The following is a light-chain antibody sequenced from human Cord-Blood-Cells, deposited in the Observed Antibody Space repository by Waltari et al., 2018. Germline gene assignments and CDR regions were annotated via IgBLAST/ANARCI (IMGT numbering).Light chain of an antibody. J-gene: IGKJ1*01. V-gene: IGKV1-5*03. CDR1: QSISSW. Sequence: DIKLTQSPSTLSASVGDRVTISCRASQSISSWLAWYQQQPGKAPKLLIYKASSLESGVPSRFSGSGSGTAYTLTISSMQPDDFATYYCQQYNSYSRWTFGQGTKVEIK. CDR2: KAS. CDR3: QQYNSYSRWT.